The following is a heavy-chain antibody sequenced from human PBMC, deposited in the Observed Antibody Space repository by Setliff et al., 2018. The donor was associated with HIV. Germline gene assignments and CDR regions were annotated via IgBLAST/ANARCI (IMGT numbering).Heavy chain of an antibody. CDR3: ARGRRSGWYGYWYFDL. J-gene: IGHJ2*01. CDR1: GGSITSENYY. D-gene: IGHD6-19*01. CDR2: MYSSGST. Sequence: SETLSLTCTVSGGSITSENYYWNWIRQPAGKGLEWIGRMYSSGSTDYNPSLKSRVTIFVYTSKNKFSLKLTSVTAADTAVYYCARGRRSGWYGYWYFDLWGRGTLVTVSS. V-gene: IGHV4-61*02.